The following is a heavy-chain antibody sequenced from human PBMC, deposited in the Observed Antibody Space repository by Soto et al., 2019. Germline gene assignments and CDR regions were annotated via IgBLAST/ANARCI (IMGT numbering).Heavy chain of an antibody. V-gene: IGHV4-59*02. CDR3: ARDWSIAVAGTRNYYYYGMDV. CDR2: FLYGGNT. J-gene: IGHJ6*02. Sequence: PSETLSLTCSVSGGSVKNYYWSWIRQPPGKGLEWIGFFLYGGNTDYNPSLKSRVTISVDTPKNQFSLKLTSVTAADTAVYYCARDWSIAVAGTRNYYYYGMDVWGQGTTVTVSS. CDR1: GGSVKNYY. D-gene: IGHD6-19*01.